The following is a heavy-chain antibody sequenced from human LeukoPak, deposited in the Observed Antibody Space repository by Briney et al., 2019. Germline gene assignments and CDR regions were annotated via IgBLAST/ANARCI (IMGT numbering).Heavy chain of an antibody. CDR3: ARGGVSSPPYYFDH. CDR1: GGSISSGGYY. Sequence: SETLSLTCTVSGGSISSGGYYWGWIRQPPGKGLEWIGSISYSGSAYYNPSLKSRVTISVDTSKNQFSLKLSSVTAADTAVYYCARGGVSSPPYYFDHWGQGTLVTVSS. CDR2: ISYSGSA. V-gene: IGHV4-39*07. J-gene: IGHJ4*02. D-gene: IGHD2-2*01.